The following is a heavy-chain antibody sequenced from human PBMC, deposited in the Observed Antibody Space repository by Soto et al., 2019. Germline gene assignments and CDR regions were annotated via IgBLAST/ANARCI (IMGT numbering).Heavy chain of an antibody. D-gene: IGHD2-15*01. CDR2: IKQDGSEK. CDR1: GFTVSSYW. J-gene: IGHJ3*01. V-gene: IGHV3-7*03. Sequence: PGQSLRLCCAASGFTVSSYWMSWVRQAPGKGLEWVANIKQDGSEKYYVESVKGRFTISRDNAKNSLYLQMNSLRAEDTAGYYCARAPPSDINCVSGDLDIRGQG. CDR3: ARAPPSDINCVSGDLDI.